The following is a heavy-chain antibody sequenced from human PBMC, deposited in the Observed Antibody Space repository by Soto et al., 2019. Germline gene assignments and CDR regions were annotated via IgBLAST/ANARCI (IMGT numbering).Heavy chain of an antibody. CDR2: ISYDGSNK. Sequence: AASLRLSCAASGFTFSSYAMHWVRQAPGKGLEWVAVISYDGSNKYYADSVKGRFTISRDNSKNTLYLQMNSLRAEDTAVYYCARAEGSYFDYWGQGTLVTVSS. V-gene: IGHV3-30-3*01. CDR1: GFTFSSYA. J-gene: IGHJ4*02. CDR3: ARAEGSYFDY.